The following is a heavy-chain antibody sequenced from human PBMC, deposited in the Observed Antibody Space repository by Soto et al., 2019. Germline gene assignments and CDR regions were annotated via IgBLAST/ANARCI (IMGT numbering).Heavy chain of an antibody. Sequence: QVQLEESGGGVVQPGRSLRLSCAASGFTFSYYALHWVRQAPGKGLEWVAYISNDGSRKLYTDSVKGRLSISRDNSKNTLYLEMNSLRAEDTAVYYCARAGGGYLDYWGQGSLVTVSS. CDR3: ARAGGGYLDY. V-gene: IGHV3-30*04. J-gene: IGHJ4*02. CDR1: GFTFSYYA. D-gene: IGHD6-25*01. CDR2: ISNDGSRK.